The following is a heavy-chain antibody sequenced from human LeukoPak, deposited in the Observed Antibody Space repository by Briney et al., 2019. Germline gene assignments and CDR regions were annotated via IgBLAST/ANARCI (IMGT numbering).Heavy chain of an antibody. J-gene: IGHJ3*02. Sequence: SGTLSLTCAVSGGSITSSNWWSWVRQPPGKGLEWIGEIYHSGSTNYNPSLKSRVTISVDKSKNQFSLKLSSVTAADTAVYYCARGVIRYYYDNSGTDRPILHAFDIWGQGTMVTVSS. D-gene: IGHD3-22*01. CDR2: IYHSGST. V-gene: IGHV4-4*02. CDR1: GGSITSSNW. CDR3: ARGVIRYYYDNSGTDRPILHAFDI.